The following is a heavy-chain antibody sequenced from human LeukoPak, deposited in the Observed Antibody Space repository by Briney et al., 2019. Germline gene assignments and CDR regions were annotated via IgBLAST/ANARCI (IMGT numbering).Heavy chain of an antibody. CDR1: GGSLNGYY. V-gene: IGHV4-4*09. D-gene: IGHD1-20*01. CDR3: ARNNFAGNWFDP. Sequence: SETLSLTCTVSGGSLNGYYWGWIRQPPGKGLECIGYIHSSEGTAHNASLKSRLTISLDTSKNQFSLKLSSVTAADTAVYYCARNNFAGNWFDPWGQGTLVTVSS. J-gene: IGHJ5*02. CDR2: IHSSEGT.